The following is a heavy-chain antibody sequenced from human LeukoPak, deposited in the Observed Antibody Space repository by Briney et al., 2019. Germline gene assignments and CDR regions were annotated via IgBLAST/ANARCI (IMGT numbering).Heavy chain of an antibody. CDR2: IKSKTDGWTT. V-gene: IGHV3-15*01. CDR3: TTTAYCELDY. J-gene: IGHJ4*02. Sequence: GGSLRLSCAASGFTFSNAWMSWVRQAPGKGLEWVGRIKSKTDGWTTDYAAPVKGRFTISRDDSKNTLYLQMNSLKTEDTAVYYCTTTAYCELDYWGQGTLVTVSS. D-gene: IGHD5-18*01. CDR1: GFTFSNAW.